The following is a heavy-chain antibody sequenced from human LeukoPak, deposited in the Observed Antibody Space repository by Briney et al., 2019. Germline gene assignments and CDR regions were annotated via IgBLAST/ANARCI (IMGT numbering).Heavy chain of an antibody. CDR2: IYHSGST. V-gene: IGHV4-38-2*01. Sequence: PSETLSLTCAVSGYSISSGYYWGWIRQPPGKGLEWIGSIYHSGSTYYNPSLKSRVTISVDTSKNQFSLKLSSVTAADTAVYYCARVPLKCGGDGSPFDYWGQGTLVTVSS. CDR1: GYSISSGYY. J-gene: IGHJ4*02. D-gene: IGHD2-21*02. CDR3: ARVPLKCGGDGSPFDY.